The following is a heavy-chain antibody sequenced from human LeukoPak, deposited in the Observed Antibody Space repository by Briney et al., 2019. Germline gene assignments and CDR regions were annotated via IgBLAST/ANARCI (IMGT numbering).Heavy chain of an antibody. CDR2: ISGSGGST. J-gene: IGHJ6*02. V-gene: IGHV3-23*01. D-gene: IGHD3-10*01. Sequence: PGGSLRLSCAASGFTFSSYAMSWVRQAPGKGLEWVSAISGSGGSTYYADSVKGRFTISRDNSKNTLYLQMNSLRAEDTAVYYCAKAVGMVRGVISLPYYYGMDVWGQGTTVTVSS. CDR3: AKAVGMVRGVISLPYYYGMDV. CDR1: GFTFSSYA.